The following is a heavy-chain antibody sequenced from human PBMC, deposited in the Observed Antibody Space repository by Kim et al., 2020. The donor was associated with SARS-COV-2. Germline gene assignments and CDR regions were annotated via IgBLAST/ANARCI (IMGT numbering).Heavy chain of an antibody. CDR2: IYYSGST. CDR1: GGSISSYY. V-gene: IGHV4-59*08. Sequence: SETLSLTCTVSGGSISSYYWSWIRQPPGKGLEWIGYIYYSGSTNYNPSLKSRVTISVDTSKNQFSLKLSSVTAADTAVYYCARLKAGDRYYGMDVWGQGTTVTVSS. D-gene: IGHD7-27*01. CDR3: ARLKAGDRYYGMDV. J-gene: IGHJ6*02.